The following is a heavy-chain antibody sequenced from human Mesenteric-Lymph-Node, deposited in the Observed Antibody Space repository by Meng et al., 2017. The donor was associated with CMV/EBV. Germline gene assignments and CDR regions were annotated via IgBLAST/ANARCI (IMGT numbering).Heavy chain of an antibody. CDR2: ISGSGGST. V-gene: IGHV3-23*01. CDR3: ARDGVSLELIWEWLSLDY. Sequence: GGSLRLSCAASGFTFSSYAMSWVRQAPGKGLEWVSAISGSGGSTYYADSVKGRFTISRDNSKNTLYLQMNSLRAEDTAVYYCARDGVSLELIWEWLSLDYWGQGTLVTVSS. CDR1: GFTFSSYA. D-gene: IGHD3-3*01. J-gene: IGHJ4*02.